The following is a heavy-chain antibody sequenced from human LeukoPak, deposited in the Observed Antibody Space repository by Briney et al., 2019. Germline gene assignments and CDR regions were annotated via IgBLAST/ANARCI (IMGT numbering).Heavy chain of an antibody. CDR3: ARGDYGDESDY. D-gene: IGHD4-17*01. V-gene: IGHV1-18*01. Sequence: GGSVKVSCKASGYTFTSYGFSWVRQAPGQGVEWMGWISSYNGNTNYAQKLQGRVTMTTDTSTSTAYMEMRRLRSDDTDVYYCARGDYGDESDYWGQGTLVTVSS. CDR1: GYTFTSYG. CDR2: ISSYNGNT. J-gene: IGHJ4*02.